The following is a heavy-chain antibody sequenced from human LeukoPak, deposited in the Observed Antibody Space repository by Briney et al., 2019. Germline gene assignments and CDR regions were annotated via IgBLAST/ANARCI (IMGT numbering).Heavy chain of an antibody. D-gene: IGHD5-12*01. CDR2: INWNGGST. Sequence: GGSLRLSCAASGFTFDDYGMSWVRQAPGKGLEWVSGINWNGGSTGYADSVKGRFTISRDNAKNSLYLQMNSLRAEDTAVYYCVTVGYSGYVQYYYYYYMDVWGKGTTVTISS. J-gene: IGHJ6*03. CDR3: VTVGYSGYVQYYYYYYMDV. V-gene: IGHV3-20*04. CDR1: GFTFDDYG.